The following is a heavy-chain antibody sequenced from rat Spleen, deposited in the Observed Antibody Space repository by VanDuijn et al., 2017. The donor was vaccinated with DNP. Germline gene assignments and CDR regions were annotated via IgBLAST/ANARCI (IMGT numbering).Heavy chain of an antibody. CDR3: TRLLIRDTEGFAY. V-gene: IGHV5-7*01. Sequence: EVQLVESGGGLVQPGRSLKLSCTASGFTFSDYNMAWVRQAPKKGLEWVTTIHSDGSSTYYRDSVKGRFTISRDDAKNTQYLQMDSLRSEDTATYYCTRLLIRDTEGFAYWGQGTLVTVSS. J-gene: IGHJ3*01. D-gene: IGHD4-3*01. CDR1: GFTFSDYN. CDR2: IHSDGSST.